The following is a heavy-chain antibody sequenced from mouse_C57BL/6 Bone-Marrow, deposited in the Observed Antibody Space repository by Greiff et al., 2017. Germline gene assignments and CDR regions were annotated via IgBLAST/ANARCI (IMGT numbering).Heavy chain of an antibody. D-gene: IGHD1-1*01. CDR1: GYTFTDYY. J-gene: IGHJ1*03. CDR2: IYPGSGNT. CDR3: AREVFTTEYFDV. V-gene: IGHV1-76*01. Sequence: QVQLQQSGAELVRPGASVKLSCKASGYTFTDYYINWVKQRPGQGLEWIARIYPGSGNTYYNEKFKGKATLTAEKSSSTAYMQLSSLTSEDSAVYFCAREVFTTEYFDVWGTGTMVTVSS.